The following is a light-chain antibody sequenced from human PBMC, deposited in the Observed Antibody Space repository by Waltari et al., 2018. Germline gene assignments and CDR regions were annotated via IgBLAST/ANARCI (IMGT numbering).Light chain of an antibody. Sequence: QSALTQPRSVSGSPGQSVAISCTGTSSDVGGYKYVSWCQHHPGKAPKLMIYDVGKRPSGVPDRFSGSKSGHTASLTISGLQAEDEAEYYCCSYAGSFTWLFGGGTKLTVL. CDR1: SSDVGGYKY. J-gene: IGLJ3*02. CDR3: CSYAGSFTWL. CDR2: DVG. V-gene: IGLV2-11*01.